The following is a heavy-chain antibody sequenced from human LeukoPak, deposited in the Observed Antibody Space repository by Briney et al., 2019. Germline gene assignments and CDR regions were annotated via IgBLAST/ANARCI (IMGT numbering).Heavy chain of an antibody. CDR2: IYYSGST. CDR3: ARDGDGAARSSNY. D-gene: IGHD5-24*01. Sequence: SETLPTTYSSSGAFISSYCWTWVRQPPGKGLEWIGYIYYSGSTNYNPSLKSRVTISVDTSKNQFSLKLSSVTAADTAVYYCARDGDGAARSSNYGGQRTLVIVSS. CDR1: GAFISSYC. J-gene: IGHJ4*02. V-gene: IGHV4-59*08.